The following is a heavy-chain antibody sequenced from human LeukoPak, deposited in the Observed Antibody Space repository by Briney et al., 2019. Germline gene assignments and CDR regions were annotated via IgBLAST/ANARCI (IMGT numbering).Heavy chain of an antibody. J-gene: IGHJ4*02. CDR1: GFTFRSHG. Sequence: GRSLRLSCAASGFTFRSHGMHWVRQAPGKGLEWVAVISYDGSNKYYADSVKGRFTISRDNSKNTLYLQMNSLRAEDTAVYYCAKDSGGYTYAFEYWGQGTLVTASS. D-gene: IGHD5-18*01. CDR2: ISYDGSNK. CDR3: AKDSGGYTYAFEY. V-gene: IGHV3-30*18.